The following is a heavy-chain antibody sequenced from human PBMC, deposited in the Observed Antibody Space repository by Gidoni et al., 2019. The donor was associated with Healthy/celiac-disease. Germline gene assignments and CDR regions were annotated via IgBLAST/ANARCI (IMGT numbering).Heavy chain of an antibody. CDR1: WFSLSTSGVG. CDR3: AHDATRFDP. J-gene: IGHJ5*02. V-gene: IGHV2-5*02. CDR2: IYWDDEK. Sequence: QITLKESGPTLVKPTQTLTLTCTFSWFSLSTSGVGVGWIRQPPGKALEWLALIYWDDEKRYSPSRKSRLTITKDTSKNRVVLTMTNMDPVDTATYCCAHDATRFDPWGQGTLVTVSS. D-gene: IGHD4-17*01.